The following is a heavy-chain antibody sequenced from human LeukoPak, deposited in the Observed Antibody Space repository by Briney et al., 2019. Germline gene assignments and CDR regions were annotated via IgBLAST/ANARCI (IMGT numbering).Heavy chain of an antibody. CDR2: ISSSSSYI. D-gene: IGHD6-13*01. CDR1: GFTFSTYW. V-gene: IGHV3-21*01. J-gene: IGHJ3*02. Sequence: GGSLRLSCAASGFTFSTYWMTWVRQAPGKGLEWVSSISSSSSYIYYADSVKGRFTISRGNAKNSLYLQMNSLRAEDTAVYYCARWDLAAAGYLDAFDIWGQGTMVTVSS. CDR3: ARWDLAAAGYLDAFDI.